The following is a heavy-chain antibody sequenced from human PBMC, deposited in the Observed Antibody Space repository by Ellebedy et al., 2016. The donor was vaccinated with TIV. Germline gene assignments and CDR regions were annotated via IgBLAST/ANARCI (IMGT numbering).Heavy chain of an antibody. CDR2: ISYDGSNK. D-gene: IGHD1-7*01. CDR3: ARTNWNYNWGWFDP. CDR1: GFTFSSYA. V-gene: IGHV3-30-3*01. J-gene: IGHJ5*02. Sequence: GESLKISCAASGFTFSSYAMHWVRQAPGKGLEWVAVISYDGSNKYYADSVKGRFTISRDNSKNTLYLQMNSLRAEDTAVYYCARTNWNYNWGWFDPWGQGTLVTVSS.